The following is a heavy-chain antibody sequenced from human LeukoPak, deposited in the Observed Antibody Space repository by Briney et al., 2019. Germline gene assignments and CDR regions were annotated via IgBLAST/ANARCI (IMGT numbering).Heavy chain of an antibody. CDR2: ISYDGSNK. CDR3: AKDLGVGLERRFDP. CDR1: GFTFSSYG. Sequence: GRSLRLSCAASGFTFSSYGMHWVRQAPGKGLEWEAVISYDGSNKYYADSLKGRFTISRDNSKNTLYLQMNSLRAEDTAVYYCAKDLGVGLERRFDPWGQGTLVTVSS. J-gene: IGHJ5*02. D-gene: IGHD1-1*01. V-gene: IGHV3-30*18.